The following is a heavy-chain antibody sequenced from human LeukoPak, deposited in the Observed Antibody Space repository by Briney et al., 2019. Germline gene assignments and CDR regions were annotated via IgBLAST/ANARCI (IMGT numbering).Heavy chain of an antibody. V-gene: IGHV4-34*01. CDR2: INHSGST. J-gene: IGHJ4*02. CDR1: GGSFSGYY. CDR3: ASRPNYYDSSGFDY. Sequence: PSETLSLTCAVYGGSFSGYYWSWIRQPPGKGLEWIGEINHSGSTNYNPSLKGRVTISVDTSKNQFSLKLSSVTAADTAVYYCASRPNYYDSSGFDYWGQGTLVTVSS. D-gene: IGHD3-22*01.